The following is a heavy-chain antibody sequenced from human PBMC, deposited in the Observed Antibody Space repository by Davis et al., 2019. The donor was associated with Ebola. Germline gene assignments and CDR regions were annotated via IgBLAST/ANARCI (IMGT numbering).Heavy chain of an antibody. V-gene: IGHV4-34*01. CDR3: ARHSDYHDNNGQPTYNWFDP. D-gene: IGHD3-22*01. Sequence: MPSETLSLTCAVYGGSFSGYYWSWIRQPPGKGLEWIGEINHSGSTNYNPSLKSRVTISVDTSKNQFSLKLNSVTAADTAVYYCARHSDYHDNNGQPTYNWFDPWGQGTLVAVSS. J-gene: IGHJ5*02. CDR1: GGSFSGYY. CDR2: INHSGST.